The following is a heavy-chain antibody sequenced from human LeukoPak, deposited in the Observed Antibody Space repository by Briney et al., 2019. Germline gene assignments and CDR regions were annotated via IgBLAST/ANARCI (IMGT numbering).Heavy chain of an antibody. CDR3: ARTRAPYGDYLKYFDH. CDR2: MYYSDRT. D-gene: IGHD4-17*01. CDR1: GASVSSFY. V-gene: IGHV4-59*02. J-gene: IGHJ4*02. Sequence: SSETLSLTCTVSGASVSSFYRSWIRQPPGKGLEWIGYMYYSDRTNYNPSLKSRATISVDPSNRQISLSLRSVTAADTAFYYCARTRAPYGDYLKYFDHWGQGALVTVSS.